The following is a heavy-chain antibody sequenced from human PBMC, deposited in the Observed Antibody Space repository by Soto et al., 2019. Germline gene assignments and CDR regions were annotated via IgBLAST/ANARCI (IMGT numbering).Heavy chain of an antibody. Sequence: ASVKVSCKACGYTFISYGISWVRQAPGQGLEWMGWISAYNGNTNYAQKLQDRVTMTRDTSTSIFYMELNSLRSEDTAVYFCARGYCSGGSCYFFDYWGQGTLVTVSS. CDR2: ISAYNGNT. CDR3: ARGYCSGGSCYFFDY. CDR1: GYTFISYG. D-gene: IGHD2-15*01. V-gene: IGHV1-18*01. J-gene: IGHJ4*02.